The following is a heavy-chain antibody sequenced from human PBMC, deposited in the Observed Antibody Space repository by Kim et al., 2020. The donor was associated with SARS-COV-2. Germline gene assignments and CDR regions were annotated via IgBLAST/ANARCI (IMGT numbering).Heavy chain of an antibody. CDR3: ASHSSGYKY. Sequence: GGSLRLYCAASGFTFSSYWMSWVRQAPGKGLEWVANIKQDGSEKFYVDSVKGRFTISRDNAQNSLYLQMNSLRVEDTALYYCASHSSGYKYWGQGTLVTVSS. D-gene: IGHD3-22*01. CDR1: GFTFSSYW. V-gene: IGHV3-7*01. CDR2: IKQDGSEK. J-gene: IGHJ4*02.